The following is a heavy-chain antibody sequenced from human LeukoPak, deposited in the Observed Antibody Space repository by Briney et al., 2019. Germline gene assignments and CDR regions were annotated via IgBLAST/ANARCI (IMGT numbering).Heavy chain of an antibody. V-gene: IGHV1-2*02. J-gene: IGHJ4*02. D-gene: IGHD2-2*01. CDR3: ARSNFLYCSSSTCFFDY. Sequence: GASVTVSCQASGYTFTDYYMHWVRQAPGRGFDWMGWINPNDGDTNYAQKFQGRVTITRDTSISTAHMEVSRLRSDDAAVDYSARSNFLYCSSSTCFFDYWGQGTLVTVSS. CDR1: GYTFTDYY. CDR2: INPNDGDT.